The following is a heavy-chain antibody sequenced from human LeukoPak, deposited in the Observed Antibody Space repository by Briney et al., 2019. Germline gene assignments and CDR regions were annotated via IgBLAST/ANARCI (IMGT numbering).Heavy chain of an antibody. CDR2: ISWNSGSI. CDR3: AKDLIRYYDSSGYAFDY. Sequence: PGRSLRLSCAASGFTFDDYTMHWVRQAPGKGLEWVSGISWNSGSIGYADSVKGRFTISRDNAKNSLYLQMNSLRAEDTALYYCAKDLIRYYDSSGYAFDYWGQGTLVTVSS. CDR1: GFTFDDYT. J-gene: IGHJ4*02. D-gene: IGHD3-22*01. V-gene: IGHV3-9*01.